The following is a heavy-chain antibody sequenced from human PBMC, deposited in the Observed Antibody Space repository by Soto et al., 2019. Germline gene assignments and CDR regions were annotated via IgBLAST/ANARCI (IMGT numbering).Heavy chain of an antibody. V-gene: IGHV3-23*01. CDR1: GFTFSSYA. CDR3: ARDHCGGDCYSDPYFDY. J-gene: IGHJ4*01. D-gene: IGHD2-21*02. CDR2: ISGSGGST. Sequence: GGSLRLSCAASGFTFSSYAMNWVRQAPGKGLEWVSVISGSGGSTYYADSVKGRFTISRDNSKNTLYLQMNSLRAEDTAVYYCARDHCGGDCYSDPYFDYWGQGTLVTVSS.